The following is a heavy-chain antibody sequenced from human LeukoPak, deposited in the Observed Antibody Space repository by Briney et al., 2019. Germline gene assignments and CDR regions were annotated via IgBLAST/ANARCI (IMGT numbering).Heavy chain of an antibody. CDR1: GFTLSSYA. CDR3: AKRGIAVAGDY. Sequence: GGSLRLSCAASGFTLSSYAMSWLPQAPGKGLEWVSAISGSGGSTYYADSVKGRFTISRDNSKNTLYLQMNSLRAEDTAVYYCAKRGIAVAGDYWGQGTLVTVSS. J-gene: IGHJ4*02. V-gene: IGHV3-23*01. D-gene: IGHD6-19*01. CDR2: ISGSGGST.